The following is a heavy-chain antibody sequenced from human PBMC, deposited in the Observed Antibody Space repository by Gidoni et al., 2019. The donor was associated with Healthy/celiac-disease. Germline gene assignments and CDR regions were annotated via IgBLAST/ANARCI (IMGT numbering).Heavy chain of an antibody. V-gene: IGHV3-15*01. CDR3: TTDQGLRWQRGYFDH. J-gene: IGHJ4*02. CDR1: GFTFSNAW. Sequence: EVQLVESGGGLVKPGGSLRLSFADSGFTFSNAWMRWVRPAPGKGLEWVGRIKSKADGGTIDYAAPVKGRFTISRDDSRTTLYLQLNSLKTEDTAVYYCTTDQGLRWQRGYFDHWGQGALVTVSS. CDR2: IKSKADGGTI. D-gene: IGHD4-17*01.